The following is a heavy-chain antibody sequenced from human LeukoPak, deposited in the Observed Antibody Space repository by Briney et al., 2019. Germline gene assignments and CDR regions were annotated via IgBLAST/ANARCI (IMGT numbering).Heavy chain of an antibody. J-gene: IGHJ4*02. D-gene: IGHD5-18*01. CDR2: IYPGDSDT. CDR3: AGFLSGYGYGATD. Sequence: GESLKISCKGSGYSFTSYWIGWVRQMPGKGLEWMGIIYPGDSDTRYSPSFQGQVTISADKSISTACLQWSSLKASDTAMYYCAGFLSGYGYGATDWGQGTLVTVSS. V-gene: IGHV5-51*01. CDR1: GYSFTSYW.